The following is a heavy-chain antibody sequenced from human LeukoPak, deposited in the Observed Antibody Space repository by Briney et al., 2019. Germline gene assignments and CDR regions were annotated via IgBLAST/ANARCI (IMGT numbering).Heavy chain of an antibody. Sequence: PGGSLRLSCAASGFTFSSYGMHWVRQAPGKGLEWVAVISYDGSNKYYADSVKGRFTISRDNSKNTLYLQMNSLRAEGTAVYYCAKSGVGATTSWFDPWGQGTLVTVSS. V-gene: IGHV3-30*18. CDR2: ISYDGSNK. D-gene: IGHD1-26*01. CDR1: GFTFSSYG. CDR3: AKSGVGATTSWFDP. J-gene: IGHJ5*02.